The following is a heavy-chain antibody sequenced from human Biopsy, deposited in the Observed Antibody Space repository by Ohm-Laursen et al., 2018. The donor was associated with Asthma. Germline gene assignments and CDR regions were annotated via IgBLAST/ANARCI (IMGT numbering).Heavy chain of an antibody. CDR1: GRHFGSYN. J-gene: IGHJ1*01. D-gene: IGHD4-17*01. CDR3: AKGHGDYVFPYFQH. CDR2: ISYDGSDK. Sequence: SLRLSCTASGRHFGSYNMHWARQAPGKGLEWVAVISYDGSDKYYADSVKGRFTISRDNSKNTLYLQMNSLRAEDTAVYYCAKGHGDYVFPYFQHWGQGTLVTVSS. V-gene: IGHV3-30*18.